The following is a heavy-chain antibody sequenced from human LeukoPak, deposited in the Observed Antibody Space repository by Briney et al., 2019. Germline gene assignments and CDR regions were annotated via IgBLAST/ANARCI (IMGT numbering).Heavy chain of an antibody. Sequence: QPGGSLILSCAASGFTFSSYAMSWVRPAPGKGLEWVSAISGSGGSTYYADSVKGRFTISRDNSKNTLYLQMNSLRAEDTAVYYCAIVVRGNYYYYYGMDVWGQGTTVTVSS. CDR3: AIVVRGNYYYYYGMDV. V-gene: IGHV3-23*01. CDR1: GFTFSSYA. D-gene: IGHD3-10*01. CDR2: ISGSGGST. J-gene: IGHJ6*02.